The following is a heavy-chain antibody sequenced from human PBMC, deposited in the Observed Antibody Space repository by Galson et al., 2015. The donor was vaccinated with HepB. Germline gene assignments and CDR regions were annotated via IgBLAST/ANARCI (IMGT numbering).Heavy chain of an antibody. D-gene: IGHD2-2*01. J-gene: IGHJ5*01. Sequence: SLRLSCAASGFTFSSFSMNWVRQAPGKGLEWVSSISTSGSYISLPDSVKGRLTISRDNAKNSLSLQMDSLRAEDTAVYYCARDQGYCSGTSCPNWFDSWGQGTLVTVSS. V-gene: IGHV3-21*01. CDR3: ARDQGYCSGTSCPNWFDS. CDR2: ISTSGSYI. CDR1: GFTFSSFS.